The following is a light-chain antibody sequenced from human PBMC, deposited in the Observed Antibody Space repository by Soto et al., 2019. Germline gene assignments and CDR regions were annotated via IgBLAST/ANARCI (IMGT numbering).Light chain of an antibody. CDR1: QGISNY. Sequence: DIQLTQSPSFLSASVGDRVTMACRASQGISNYLAWYQRKPGKAPKLLIYTASTLQSGVPSRFSGSGSGTEFTLTISSLQPEDFATYYCLQLNSYPLTFGGGTNVEIK. J-gene: IGKJ4*01. CDR2: TAS. CDR3: LQLNSYPLT. V-gene: IGKV1-9*01.